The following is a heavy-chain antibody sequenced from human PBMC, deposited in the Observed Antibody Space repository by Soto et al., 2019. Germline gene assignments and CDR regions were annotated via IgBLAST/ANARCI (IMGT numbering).Heavy chain of an antibody. D-gene: IGHD6-6*01. CDR1: GYTFTGYY. J-gene: IGHJ6*02. CDR2: INPNSGGT. V-gene: IGHV1-2*04. Sequence: ASVKVSCKASGYTFTGYYMHWVRQAPGQGLEWMGWINPNSGGTNYAQKFQGWVTMTRDTSISTAYMELSRLRSDDTAVYYCAISSYRSSYPLYGMDVWGQGTTVTVSS. CDR3: AISSYRSSYPLYGMDV.